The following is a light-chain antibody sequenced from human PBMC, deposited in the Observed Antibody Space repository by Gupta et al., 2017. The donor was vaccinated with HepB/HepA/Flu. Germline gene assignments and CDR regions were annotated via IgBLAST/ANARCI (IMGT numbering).Light chain of an antibody. J-gene: IGKJ5*01. V-gene: IGKV1-9*01. CDR3: QQLNSYSIT. Sequence: DIQLTQSXSFLSASXGDRVTITCRASQGISSYLAWYQQKPGKAPKLLIYAASTLQSGVPSRFSGSGSGTEFTLTISSLQPEDFATYYCQQLNSYSITFGQGTRLEIK. CDR2: AAS. CDR1: QGISSY.